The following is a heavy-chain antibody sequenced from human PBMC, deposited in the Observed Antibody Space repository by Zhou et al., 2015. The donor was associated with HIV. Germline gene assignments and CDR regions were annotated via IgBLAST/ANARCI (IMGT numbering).Heavy chain of an antibody. J-gene: IGHJ6*02. CDR3: ARVDYDILTGYFPDYYYGMDV. V-gene: IGHV1-69*02. CDR2: IIPILGIA. D-gene: IGHD3-9*01. CDR1: GGTFSSYT. Sequence: QVQLVQSGAEVKKPGSSVKVSCKASGGTFSSYTISWVRQAPGQGLEWMGRIIPILGIANYAQKFQGRVTITADKSTSTAYMELSSLRSEDTAVYYCARVDYDILTGYFPDYYYGMDVWGQGTTVTVSS.